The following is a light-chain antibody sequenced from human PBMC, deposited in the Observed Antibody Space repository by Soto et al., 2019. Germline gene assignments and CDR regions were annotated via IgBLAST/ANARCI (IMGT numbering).Light chain of an antibody. V-gene: IGKV1-12*02. CDR1: QGISSW. Sequence: DIQMTQSPSSVSASVGDRVTITCRASQGISSWLAWYQQKPGKAPKLLIYAASTLETEVPSRFSGSGAGTDFTLTISSLQPEDFAAYYCQQSNSFPFTFGQGTRLETK. J-gene: IGKJ5*01. CDR3: QQSNSFPFT. CDR2: AAS.